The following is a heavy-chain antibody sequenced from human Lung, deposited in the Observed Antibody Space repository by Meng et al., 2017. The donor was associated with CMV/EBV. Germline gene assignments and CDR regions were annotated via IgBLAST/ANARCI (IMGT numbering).Heavy chain of an antibody. CDR2: IAAYNGKA. J-gene: IGHJ4*01. V-gene: IGHV1-18*01. Sequence: GLIRARQAPVQGLEWMGWIAAYNGKAHYAEKFQGRVAMITDTSTRTAYMELRSLRSDDTAVYYCARDGGGTTNLGVVIIGNFDYWGQGTLVTVSS. CDR3: ARDGGGTTNLGVVIIGNFDY. CDR1: G. D-gene: IGHD3-3*01.